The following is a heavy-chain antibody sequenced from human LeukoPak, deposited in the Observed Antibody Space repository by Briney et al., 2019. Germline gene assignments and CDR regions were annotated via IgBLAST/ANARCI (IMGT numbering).Heavy chain of an antibody. CDR2: INHSGST. J-gene: IGHJ6*02. CDR1: GGSFSGYY. Sequence: SETLSLTCAVYGGSFSGYYWSWIRQPPGKGLEWIGEINHSGSTNYNPPLKSRVTISVDTSKNQFSLKLSSVTAADTAVYYCARGVGLDVWGQGTTVTVSS. V-gene: IGHV4-34*01. CDR3: ARGVGLDV.